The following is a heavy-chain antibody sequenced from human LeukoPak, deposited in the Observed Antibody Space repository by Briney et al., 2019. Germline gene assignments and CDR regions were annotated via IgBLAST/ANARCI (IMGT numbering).Heavy chain of an antibody. Sequence: SVKVSCKASGGTFSSYAISWVRQAPGQGLEWMGRIIPILGIANYAQKFQGRVTITADKSTSTAYMELSSLRSEDTAVCYCAVGYSYEETNPTYYYGMDVWGQGTTVTVS. CDR3: AVGYSYEETNPTYYYGMDV. CDR1: GGTFSSYA. CDR2: IIPILGIA. V-gene: IGHV1-69*04. D-gene: IGHD5-18*01. J-gene: IGHJ6*02.